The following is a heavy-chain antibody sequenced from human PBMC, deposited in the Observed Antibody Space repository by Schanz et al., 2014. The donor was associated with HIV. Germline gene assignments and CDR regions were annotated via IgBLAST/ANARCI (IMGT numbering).Heavy chain of an antibody. CDR3: AKDRRRDYYYESSGYLDF. Sequence: VQLVESGGGAVQPGKSLRVSCAASGFTFSNYAMSWVRQAPGKGLEWVASISGGGGNTYYADSVKGRFIISRDISKRTVYLQMNSLGAEDTAIYFCAKDRRRDYYYESSGYLDFWGQGTLVTVSS. D-gene: IGHD3-22*01. V-gene: IGHV3-23*04. J-gene: IGHJ4*02. CDR2: ISGGGGNT. CDR1: GFTFSNYA.